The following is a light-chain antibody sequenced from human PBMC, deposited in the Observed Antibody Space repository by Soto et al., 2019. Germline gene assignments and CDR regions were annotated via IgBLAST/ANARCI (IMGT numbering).Light chain of an antibody. V-gene: IGKV3-15*01. Sequence: IVLTLSAAALSVYPRESANLXCISSQRISRNLAWYQQKPGQAPRLLIYDASTRATAIPARFSGSGSETEFTLTISSLQSEDSAVCYCQQYNNGPPWPFGQGTKVDI. CDR3: QQYNNGPPWP. CDR1: QRISRN. J-gene: IGKJ1*01. CDR2: DAS.